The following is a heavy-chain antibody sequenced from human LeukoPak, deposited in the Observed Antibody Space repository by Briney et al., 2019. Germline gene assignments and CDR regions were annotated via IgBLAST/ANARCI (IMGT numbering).Heavy chain of an antibody. CDR1: GGSISSGSYY. CDR3: ARGQLEVFDY. D-gene: IGHD6-13*01. CDR2: IYTSGST. V-gene: IGHV4-61*02. J-gene: IGHJ4*02. Sequence: PSQTLSLTCTVSGGSISSGSYYWSWIRQPAGKGLERIGRIYTSGSTNYNPSLKSRVTISVDTSKNQFSLKLSSVTAADTAVYYCARGQLEVFDYWGQGTLVTVSS.